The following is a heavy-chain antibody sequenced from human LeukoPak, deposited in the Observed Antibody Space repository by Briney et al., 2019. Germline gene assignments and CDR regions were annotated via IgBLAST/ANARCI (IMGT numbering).Heavy chain of an antibody. D-gene: IGHD3-22*01. CDR1: GFTFSSYW. CDR2: IKQDGSIK. J-gene: IGHJ4*02. Sequence: GGSLRLSCAASGFTFSSYWMSWVRQAPGKGLEWVANIKQDGSIKYYGDSVKGRFTISRDNSKNTLYLQMNSLSAEDTAVYYCAKSRGYYYEKSGPADYWGQGTLVTVSS. CDR3: AKSRGYYYEKSGPADY. V-gene: IGHV3-7*01.